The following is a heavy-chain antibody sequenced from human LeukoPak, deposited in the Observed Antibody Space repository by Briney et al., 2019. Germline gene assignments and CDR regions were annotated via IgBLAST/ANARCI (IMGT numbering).Heavy chain of an antibody. CDR2: IYYSGST. CDR3: ARSPRGDDPDYFDY. CDR1: GGSISSYY. D-gene: IGHD3-10*01. Sequence: SETLSLTCTVSGGSISSYYWSWIRQPPGKGLEWIGYIYYSGSTNYNPSLKSRVTISVDTSKNQFSLKLSSVTAADTAVYYCARSPRGDDPDYFDYWGQGTLVTVFS. V-gene: IGHV4-59*08. J-gene: IGHJ4*02.